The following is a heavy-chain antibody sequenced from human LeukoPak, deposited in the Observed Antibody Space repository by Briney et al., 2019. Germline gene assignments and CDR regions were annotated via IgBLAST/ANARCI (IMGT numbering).Heavy chain of an antibody. CDR1: GGSLSSYY. D-gene: IGHD6-19*01. J-gene: IGHJ2*01. CDR2: IYYSGST. Sequence: PSETLSLTCTVSGGSLSSYYWSWIRQPPGKGLEWIGYIYYSGSTNYNPSLKSRVTISVDTSKNQFSLKLSSVTAADTAVYYCARAGMGIAVSQVYWYFDLWGRGTLVTVSS. CDR3: ARAGMGIAVSQVYWYFDL. V-gene: IGHV4-59*01.